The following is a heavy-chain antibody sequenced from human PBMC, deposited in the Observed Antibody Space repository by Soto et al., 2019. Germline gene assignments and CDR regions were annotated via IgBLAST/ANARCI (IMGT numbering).Heavy chain of an antibody. V-gene: IGHV4-39*01. J-gene: IGHJ5*02. CDR3: ARHSGPYSSSWLDP. D-gene: IGHD6-13*01. Sequence: SETLSLTCTVSGGSLGSSNYYCGWIRQPPGKGLEWIGSIYYSVTTSYNPSLKSRVTISLDPSKNQFSLKLSSVTAADTALYWCARHSGPYSSSWLDPWGQGTMLTVPS. CDR2: IYYSVTT. CDR1: GGSLGSSNYY.